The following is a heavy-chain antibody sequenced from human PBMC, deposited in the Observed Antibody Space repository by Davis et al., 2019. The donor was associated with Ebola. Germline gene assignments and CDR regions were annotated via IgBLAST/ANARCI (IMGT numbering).Heavy chain of an antibody. CDR3: AKGGPWVGGYPFDI. J-gene: IGHJ3*02. D-gene: IGHD5-12*01. Sequence: GESLKISCAASGFSFSTYVISWVRQAPGKGLEWVSGISGSGGRTYYAGSVEGGFTISRDNSKNTVYLQMSSLGAEDTATYYCAKGGPWVGGYPFDIWGQGTKVTVSS. V-gene: IGHV3-23*01. CDR2: ISGSGGRT. CDR1: GFSFSTYV.